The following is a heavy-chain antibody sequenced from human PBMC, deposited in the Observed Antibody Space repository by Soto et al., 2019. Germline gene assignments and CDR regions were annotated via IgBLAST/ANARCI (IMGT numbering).Heavy chain of an antibody. D-gene: IGHD1-26*01. CDR2: ISYDGSNT. V-gene: IGHV3-30*18. J-gene: IGHJ4*02. Sequence: QVQLVESGGGVVQPGRSLRLSCVASGFTFSSYGMHWVRQAPGKGPEWVAIISYDGSNTYYADSVKGRFTISRDNSKNTLYLQMNSLRAEDTSVYYCAKEGGLSGSYYISSSYYFDYWGQGTLVTVSS. CDR3: AKEGGLSGSYYISSSYYFDY. CDR1: GFTFSSYG.